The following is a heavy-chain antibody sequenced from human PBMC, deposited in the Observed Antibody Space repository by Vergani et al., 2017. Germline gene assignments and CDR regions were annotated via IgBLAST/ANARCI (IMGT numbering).Heavy chain of an antibody. CDR2: ISARYPST. V-gene: IGHV3-23*04. Sequence: EVQLVESGGGLVKRGGSLRLSCAASGFTFSACPMTWVRQAPGKGLEWVSAISARYPSTYYADSVKGRFSISRDNSKTMLYLQMNSLSAEDTAVYYCARLSYDTSPYLQGGYDCWGQGTLVSVSS. CDR1: GFTFSACP. J-gene: IGHJ4*02. D-gene: IGHD3-22*01. CDR3: ARLSYDTSPYLQGGYDC.